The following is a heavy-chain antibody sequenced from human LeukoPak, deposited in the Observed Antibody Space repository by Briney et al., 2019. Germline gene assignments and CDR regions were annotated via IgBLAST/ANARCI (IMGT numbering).Heavy chain of an antibody. J-gene: IGHJ4*02. CDR2: VSSSGSIT. V-gene: IGHV3-11*01. Sequence: GGSLRLYCPASGFSVSDYYMSWIRQAPGKGLEWVSHVSSSGSITKYADSVKGRFTISRDNAKNSLFLQMNSLRAEDTAVYYCARGVGRTWSFDHWGQGTLVAVSS. CDR1: GFSVSDYY. D-gene: IGHD3-10*01. CDR3: ARGVGRTWSFDH.